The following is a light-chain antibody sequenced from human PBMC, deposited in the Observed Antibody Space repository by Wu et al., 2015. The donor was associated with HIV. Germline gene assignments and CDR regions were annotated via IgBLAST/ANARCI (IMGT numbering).Light chain of an antibody. V-gene: IGKV3-20*01. J-gene: IGKJ1*01. Sequence: EIVMTQSPATLSLSPGDRASLTCRASQSVRTELAWYQQKPGQAPRLLIYGASSRATGIPDRFSGSGSGTDFTLTISRLEPEDFAVYYCQQYDTSPPWTF. CDR1: QSVRTE. CDR3: QQYDTSPPWT. CDR2: GAS.